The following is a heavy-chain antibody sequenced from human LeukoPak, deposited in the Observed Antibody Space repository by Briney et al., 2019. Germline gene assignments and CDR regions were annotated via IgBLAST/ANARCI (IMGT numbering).Heavy chain of an antibody. CDR1: GFTFSSYW. D-gene: IGHD3-22*01. CDR2: IKQDGSEK. CDR3: ARDRIVEGIRDY. V-gene: IGHV3-7*01. J-gene: IGHJ4*02. Sequence: GGSLRLSCAASGFTFSSYWMSWVRRAPGKGLEWVANIKQDGSEKSYVDSVKGRFTISTDNAKNSLYLQMNSLRAEDTAVYYCARDRIVEGIRDYWGQGTLVTVSS.